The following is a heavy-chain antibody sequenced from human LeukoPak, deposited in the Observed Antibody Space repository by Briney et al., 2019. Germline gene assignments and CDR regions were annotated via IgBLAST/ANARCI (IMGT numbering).Heavy chain of an antibody. Sequence: GGSLRHSCAASGLTFSSYAMHWVRQAPGKGLEWVAVISYDGSNKYYADSVKGRFTISRDNSKNTLYLQMNSLRAEDTAVYYCARGGDYYYDSSGYYSPVDYWGQGTLVTVSS. CDR1: GLTFSSYA. D-gene: IGHD3-22*01. J-gene: IGHJ4*02. CDR3: ARGGDYYYDSSGYYSPVDY. V-gene: IGHV3-30*04. CDR2: ISYDGSNK.